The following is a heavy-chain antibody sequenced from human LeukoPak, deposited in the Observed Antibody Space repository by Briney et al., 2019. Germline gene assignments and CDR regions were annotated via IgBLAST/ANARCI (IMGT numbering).Heavy chain of an antibody. J-gene: IGHJ5*02. V-gene: IGHV1-8*01. CDR1: GYTFTSYD. CDR2: MNPNSGNT. D-gene: IGHD3-22*01. Sequence: ASVKVSCKASGYTFTSYDINWVRQATGQGLEWMGWMNPNSGNTGYAQKFQGRVTMTRNTFISTAYMELSSLRSEDTAVYYCARGVSRYYYDSSGYFDAWGQGTLVTVSS. CDR3: ARGVSRYYYDSSGYFDA.